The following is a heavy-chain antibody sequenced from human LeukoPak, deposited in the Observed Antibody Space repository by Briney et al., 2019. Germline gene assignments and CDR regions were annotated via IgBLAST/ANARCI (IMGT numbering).Heavy chain of an antibody. CDR1: GGSISSGGYY. CDR2: IYYSGST. V-gene: IGHV4-31*03. CDR3: ASRYSSGYLRACCAFDI. D-gene: IGHD3-22*01. Sequence: SETLSLTCTVSGGSISSGGYYWSWIRQHPGKGLEWIGYIYYSGSTYYNPSLKSRVTISVDTSKNQFSLKLSSVTAADTAVYYCASRYSSGYLRACCAFDIWGQGTMVTVSS. J-gene: IGHJ3*02.